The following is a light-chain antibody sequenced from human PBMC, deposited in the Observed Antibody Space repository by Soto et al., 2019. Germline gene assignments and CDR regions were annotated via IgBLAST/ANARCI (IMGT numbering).Light chain of an antibody. CDR3: QQYYSRRT. V-gene: IGKV1-5*01. CDR1: QDINNW. J-gene: IGKJ1*01. Sequence: DIQMTQSPSTLSASVGDRVTITCRASQDINNWLAWYQQKPGNAPKFLIYDASTLESGVPSRFSGGGSGTEFTLTISSLQPDDSATYYCQQYYSRRTFGQGTKVDLK. CDR2: DAS.